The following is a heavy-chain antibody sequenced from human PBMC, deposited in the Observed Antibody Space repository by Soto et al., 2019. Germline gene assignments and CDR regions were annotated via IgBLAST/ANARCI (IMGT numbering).Heavy chain of an antibody. D-gene: IGHD2-15*01. V-gene: IGHV1-18*01. Sequence: ASVKVSCKASGHTFTSYGISWVRQAPGQGLEWMGWISAYNGNTNYAQKLQGRVTMTTDTSTSTAYMELRSLRSDDTAVYYCARAAGYCSGGSCSSLDYWGQGTLVTVSS. J-gene: IGHJ4*02. CDR3: ARAAGYCSGGSCSSLDY. CDR2: ISAYNGNT. CDR1: GHTFTSYG.